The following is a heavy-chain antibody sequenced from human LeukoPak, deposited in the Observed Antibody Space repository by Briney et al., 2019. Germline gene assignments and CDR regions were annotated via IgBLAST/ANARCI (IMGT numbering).Heavy chain of an antibody. Sequence: GGSLRLSCAASGFTFSSYAMHWVRQAPGKGLEWVAVISYDGSNKYYADSVKGRFTISRDNSKNTLYLQMNSLRAEDTAVYYCARGVYRRFPNWFDPWGQGTLVTVSS. CDR3: ARGVYRRFPNWFDP. CDR2: ISYDGSNK. D-gene: IGHD1-26*01. CDR1: GFTFSSYA. V-gene: IGHV3-30*07. J-gene: IGHJ5*02.